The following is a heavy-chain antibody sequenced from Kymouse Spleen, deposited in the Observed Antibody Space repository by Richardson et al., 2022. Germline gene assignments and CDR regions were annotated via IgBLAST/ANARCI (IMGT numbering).Heavy chain of an antibody. V-gene: IGHV3-30*18. D-gene: IGHD1-26*01. CDR2: ISYDGSNK. J-gene: IGHJ6*02. CDR3: AKDDEGAHYYYYGMDV. CDR1: GFTFSSYG. Sequence: QVQLVESGGGVVQPGRSLRLSCAASGFTFSSYGMHWVRQAPGKGLEWVAVISYDGSNKYYADSVKGRFTISRDNSKNTLYLQMNSLRAEDTAVYYCAKDDEGAHYYYYGMDVWGQGTTVTVSS.